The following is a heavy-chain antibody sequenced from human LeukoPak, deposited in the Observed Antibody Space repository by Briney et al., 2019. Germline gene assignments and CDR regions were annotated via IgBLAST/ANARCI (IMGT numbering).Heavy chain of an antibody. D-gene: IGHD2-15*01. CDR1: GYSFNSYW. Sequence: GESLKISCKGSGYSFNSYWIGWVRQMPGKGLEWMGIIYPGDSDTRYSPSFQGQVTISADKSISTAYLQWSSLKASDTAMYYCARIPVHCSGGSCYRNWFDPWGQGTLVTVSS. CDR2: IYPGDSDT. V-gene: IGHV5-51*01. J-gene: IGHJ5*02. CDR3: ARIPVHCSGGSCYRNWFDP.